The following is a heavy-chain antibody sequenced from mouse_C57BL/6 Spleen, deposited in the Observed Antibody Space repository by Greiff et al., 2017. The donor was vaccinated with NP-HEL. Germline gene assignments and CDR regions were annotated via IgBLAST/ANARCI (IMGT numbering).Heavy chain of an antibody. CDR2: IDPENGDT. Sequence: EVKLMESGAELVRPGASVKLSCTASGFNIKDDYMHWVKQRPEQGLEWIGWIDPENGDTEYDSKFQGKDTITADTSSNTAYLQLSSLTSEVTAVYDCTPLQLRLQSWFAYWGQGTLVTVSA. CDR1: GFNIKDDY. J-gene: IGHJ3*01. CDR3: TPLQLRLQSWFAY. D-gene: IGHD3-2*02. V-gene: IGHV14-4*01.